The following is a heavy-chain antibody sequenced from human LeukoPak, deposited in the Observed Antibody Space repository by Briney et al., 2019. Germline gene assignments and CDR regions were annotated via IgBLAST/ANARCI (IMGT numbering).Heavy chain of an antibody. CDR1: GGSISSGDYY. J-gene: IGHJ4*02. Sequence: SQTLSFTCTVSGGSISSGDYYWNWIRQHPEKSLEWIGYIFYSGSAYYNPSLKSRVTISVDTSKNQFSLKLSSVTAADTAVYYCARGSTLIRGFDYWGQGTLVTVSS. V-gene: IGHV4-31*03. CDR3: ARGSTLIRGFDY. CDR2: IFYSGSA. D-gene: IGHD3-10*01.